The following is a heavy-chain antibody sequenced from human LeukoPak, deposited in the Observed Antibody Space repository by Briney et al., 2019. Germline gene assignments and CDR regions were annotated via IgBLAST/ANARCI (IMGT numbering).Heavy chain of an antibody. CDR2: IYYSGST. Sequence: SETLSLTCTVSGGSISSGDYYWSWIRQPPGKGLEWIGYIYYSGSTYYNPSLKSRVTISVDTSKNQFSLKLSSVTAADTAVYYCARAPTMVRGVIDYWGQGTLVTVSS. CDR1: GGSISSGDYY. V-gene: IGHV4-30-4*08. D-gene: IGHD3-10*01. J-gene: IGHJ4*02. CDR3: ARAPTMVRGVIDY.